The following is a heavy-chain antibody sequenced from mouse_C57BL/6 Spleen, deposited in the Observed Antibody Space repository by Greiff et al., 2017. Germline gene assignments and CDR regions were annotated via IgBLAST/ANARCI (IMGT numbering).Heavy chain of an antibody. Sequence: VQLQQSGPELVKPGASVKMSCKASGYTFTDYNMHWVKQSHGKSLEWIGYINPNNGGTSYNQKFKGKATLTVNKSSSTAYMELRSLTSEDSAVYYCARDYDYDERTWFAYWGQGTLVTVSA. D-gene: IGHD2-4*01. CDR3: ARDYDYDERTWFAY. V-gene: IGHV1-22*01. CDR2: INPNNGGT. CDR1: GYTFTDYN. J-gene: IGHJ3*01.